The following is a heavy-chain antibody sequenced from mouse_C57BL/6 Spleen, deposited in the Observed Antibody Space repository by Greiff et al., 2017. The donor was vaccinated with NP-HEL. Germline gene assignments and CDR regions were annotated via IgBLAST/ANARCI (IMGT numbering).Heavy chain of an antibody. V-gene: IGHV1-18*01. D-gene: IGHD2-5*01. Sequence: VQLQQSGPELVKPGASVKIPCKASGYTFTDYNMDWVKQSHGKSLEWIGEIDPSDSYTNYNQKFKGKATLTVDTSSSTAYMQLSSLTSEDSAVYYCARDYSNYDWFAYWGQGTLVTVSA. CDR1: GYTFTDYN. CDR3: ARDYSNYDWFAY. J-gene: IGHJ3*01. CDR2: IDPSDSYT.